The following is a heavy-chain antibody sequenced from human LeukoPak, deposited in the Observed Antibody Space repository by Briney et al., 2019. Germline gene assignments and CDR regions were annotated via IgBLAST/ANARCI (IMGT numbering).Heavy chain of an antibody. CDR1: GGSISSSSYY. J-gene: IGHJ5*02. Sequence: SETLSLTGTVSGGSISSSSYYWSWIRQPPGKGLEWIGYIYYSGSTNYNPSLKSRVTISVDTSKNQFSLKLSSVTAADTAVYYCARVTGSGSLIVPPSWFDPWGQGTLVTVSS. V-gene: IGHV4-61*01. D-gene: IGHD3-10*01. CDR3: ARVTGSGSLIVPPSWFDP. CDR2: IYYSGST.